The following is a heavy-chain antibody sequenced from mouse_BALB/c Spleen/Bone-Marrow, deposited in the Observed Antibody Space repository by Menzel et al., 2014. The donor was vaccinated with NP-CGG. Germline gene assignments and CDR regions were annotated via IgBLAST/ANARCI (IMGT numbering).Heavy chain of an antibody. J-gene: IGHJ3*01. V-gene: IGHV7-1*02. CDR3: ARDVGYGNYFVY. Sequence: EVQWVESGGGLVQPGDSLRLSCATSGFTFSDFYMEWVRQPPGKRLEWIAASRNKAKHYTTEYSASVKGRFIVSRDTSRSILYLQMNALRAEDTAIYYCARDVGYGNYFVYWGQGTLVTVSA. CDR1: GFTFSDFY. D-gene: IGHD2-10*02. CDR2: SRNKAKHYTT.